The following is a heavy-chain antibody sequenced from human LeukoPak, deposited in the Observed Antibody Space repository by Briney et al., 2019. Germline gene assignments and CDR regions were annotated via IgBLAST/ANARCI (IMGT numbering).Heavy chain of an antibody. V-gene: IGHV4-38-2*01. CDR3: ARLKAAGTVHYFDY. CDR1: NYSIMTNNYH. D-gene: IGHD6-13*01. J-gene: IGHJ4*02. Sequence: SETLSLTCAVSNYSIMTNNYHWAWIRQPPGKGLEWIGNIYHSGNTYYSPSLRGRLTISLDTSKNHPSLNLRSVTAADTAVYFCARLKAAGTVHYFDYWGRGTLVTVSS. CDR2: IYHSGNT.